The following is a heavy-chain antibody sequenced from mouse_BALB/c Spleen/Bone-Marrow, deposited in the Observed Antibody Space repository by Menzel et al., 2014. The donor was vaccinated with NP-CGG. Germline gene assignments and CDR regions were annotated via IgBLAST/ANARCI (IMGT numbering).Heavy chain of an antibody. J-gene: IGHJ1*01. CDR3: AREEGRGGYFDV. CDR2: IYPGNVNT. Sequence: VKLVESGPELVKPGASVRISCKASGYTFTSYYIHWVKQRPGQGLEWIGWIYPGNVNTKYNEKFRDKATLTADKSSSTAYMQLNSLTSEDSAVDFCAREEGRGGYFDVWGAGTTVTVSS. V-gene: IGHV1S56*01. CDR1: GYTFTSYY.